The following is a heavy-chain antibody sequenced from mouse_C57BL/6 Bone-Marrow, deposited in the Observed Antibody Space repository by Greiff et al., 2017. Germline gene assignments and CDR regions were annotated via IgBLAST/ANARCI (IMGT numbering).Heavy chain of an antibody. CDR1: GFTFSSYA. J-gene: IGHJ2*01. CDR2: ISDGGSYT. D-gene: IGHD2-4*01. V-gene: IGHV5-4*03. Sequence: EVKVVESGGGLVKPGGSLKLSCAASGFTFSSYAMSWVRQTPEKRLEWVATISDGGSYTYYPDNVKGRFTISRDNAKNNLYLQMSHLKSEDTAMYYCARGGLRRVLFDYWGQGTTLTVSS. CDR3: ARGGLRRVLFDY.